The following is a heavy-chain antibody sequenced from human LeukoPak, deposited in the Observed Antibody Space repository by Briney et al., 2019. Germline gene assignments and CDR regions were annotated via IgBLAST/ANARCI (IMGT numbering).Heavy chain of an antibody. D-gene: IGHD1-1*01. Sequence: GGSLRLSCAASGFTFSDHYIDWVRQAPGKGLEWVGRARNRANGYTTQYAASVKGRFTMSRDDSENTVYLQMNSLKTEDTAVYFCARIMRVHYDYWGQGTLVTASS. J-gene: IGHJ4*02. CDR2: ARNRANGYTT. CDR1: GFTFSDHY. CDR3: ARIMRVHYDY. V-gene: IGHV3-72*01.